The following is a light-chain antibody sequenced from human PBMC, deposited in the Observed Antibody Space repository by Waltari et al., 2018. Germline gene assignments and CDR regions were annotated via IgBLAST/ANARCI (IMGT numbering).Light chain of an antibody. V-gene: IGKV2-29*02. CDR1: ESLQSSDGRAY. CDR3: MQGTHVPLT. J-gene: IGKJ4*01. CDR2: DAS. Sequence: DIVLTQTPLSLSVTPGQPASISCMSSESLQSSDGRAYLYWYLQKPGQTPQLLIYDASSRFSGVPDRFSGSGSGTDFTLKISRVEAEDVGVYYCMQGTHVPLTFGGGTKVDIK.